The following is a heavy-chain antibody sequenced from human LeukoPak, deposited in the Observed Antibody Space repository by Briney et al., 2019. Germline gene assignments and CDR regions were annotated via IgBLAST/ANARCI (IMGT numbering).Heavy chain of an antibody. D-gene: IGHD3-22*01. CDR2: IYYSGST. CDR1: GGSISSYY. J-gene: IGHJ4*02. V-gene: IGHV4-59*08. Sequence: SETLSLTCTASGGSISSYYWSWIRQPPGKGLEWIGYIYYSGSTNYNPSLKSRVTISVDTSKNQFSLKLSSVTAADTAVYYCARRGSSGLIDYWGQGTLVTVSS. CDR3: ARRGSSGLIDY.